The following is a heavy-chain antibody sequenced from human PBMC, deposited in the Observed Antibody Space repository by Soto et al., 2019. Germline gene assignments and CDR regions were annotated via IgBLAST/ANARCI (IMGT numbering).Heavy chain of an antibody. D-gene: IGHD6-19*01. CDR1: GYTFFNYG. V-gene: IGHV1-18*01. J-gene: IGHJ4*02. CDR2: ISAYNGNR. CDR3: ARDGITLAGSFDY. Sequence: GASVKVSCKASGYTFFNYGTSWVRQAPGQGLEWMGWISAYNGNRNYAGKFQGRATMTTETSTSTAYMELRSLRSDDTAVYYCARDGITLAGSFDYWGQGTLVTVSS.